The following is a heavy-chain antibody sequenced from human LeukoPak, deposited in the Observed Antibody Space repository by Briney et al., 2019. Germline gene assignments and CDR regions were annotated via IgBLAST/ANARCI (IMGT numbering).Heavy chain of an antibody. CDR1: GFTFSSYA. CDR2: ISGSGGST. V-gene: IGHV3-23*01. CDR3: AKDMNYYDSTSDY. J-gene: IGHJ4*02. D-gene: IGHD3-22*01. Sequence: GGSLRLSCAASGFTFSSYAMSRVRQAPGKGLEWVSAISGSGGSTYYADSVKGRFTISRDNSKNTLYLQMNSLRAEDTAVYYCAKDMNYYDSTSDYWGQGTLVTVSS.